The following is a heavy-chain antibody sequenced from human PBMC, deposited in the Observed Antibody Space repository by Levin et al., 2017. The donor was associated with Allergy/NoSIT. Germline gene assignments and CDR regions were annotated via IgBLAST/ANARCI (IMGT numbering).Heavy chain of an antibody. Sequence: SGPTLVKPTQTLTLTCTFSGFSLSTSGMCVSWIRQPPGKALEWLARIDWDDDKYYSTSLKTRLTISKDTSKNQVVLTMTNMDPVDTATYYCARIRVYPHDDAFDIWGQGTMVTVSS. CDR1: GFSLSTSGMC. J-gene: IGHJ3*02. CDR3: ARIRVYPHDDAFDI. D-gene: IGHD1-14*01. CDR2: IDWDDDK. V-gene: IGHV2-70*11.